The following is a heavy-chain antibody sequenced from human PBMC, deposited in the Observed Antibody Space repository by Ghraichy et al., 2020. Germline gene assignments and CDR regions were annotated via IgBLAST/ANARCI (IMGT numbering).Heavy chain of an antibody. V-gene: IGHV3-21*01. CDR1: GFTFSSYS. J-gene: IGHJ5*02. CDR2: ISSSGVHI. D-gene: IGHD3-10*01. Sequence: GGSLRLSCAGSGFTFSSYSLNWVRQAPGKGLEWVSSISSSGVHIYYAESVRGRFTVSRDNAKNTLSPEMNSLRAEDTAVYYCARVAGFSSSWFGGAGWLDPWGQGYLVTVSS. CDR3: ARVAGFSSSWFGGAGWLDP.